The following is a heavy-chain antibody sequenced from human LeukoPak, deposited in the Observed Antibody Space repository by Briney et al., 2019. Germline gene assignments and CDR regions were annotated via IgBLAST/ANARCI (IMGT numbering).Heavy chain of an antibody. V-gene: IGHV3-53*04. CDR3: ARVAPGYTYAYGAPYYFDN. CDR1: GFTVSTDY. D-gene: IGHD5-18*01. Sequence: GGSLRLSCVASGFTVSTDYMSWVRQAPGKGLEWVSVIYSGGITYYADSVKGRFTISRHDSKNTVYLQMNSLRAEDTALYYCARVAPGYTYAYGAPYYFDNWGQGTLVTVSS. J-gene: IGHJ4*02. CDR2: IYSGGIT.